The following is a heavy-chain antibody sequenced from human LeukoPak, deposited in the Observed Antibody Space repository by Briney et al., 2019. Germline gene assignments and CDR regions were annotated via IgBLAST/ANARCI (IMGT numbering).Heavy chain of an antibody. V-gene: IGHV3-30*02. D-gene: IGHD3-10*01. J-gene: IGHJ4*02. CDR2: IRYDGSNK. CDR3: AKAGLGSGSFYYFDY. Sequence: AGGSLRLSCAASGFTFSSYGMHWVRQAPGKGLEWVAFIRYDGSNKYYADSVKGRFTISRDNSKNTLYLQMNSLRAEDTAVYYCAKAGLGSGSFYYFDYWGQGTLVTVSS. CDR1: GFTFSSYG.